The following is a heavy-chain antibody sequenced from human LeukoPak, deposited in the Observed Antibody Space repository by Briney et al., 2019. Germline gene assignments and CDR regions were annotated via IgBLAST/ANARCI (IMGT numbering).Heavy chain of an antibody. D-gene: IGHD4-23*01. CDR3: ARVGGKIGAFDI. CDR2: INHGGST. V-gene: IGHV4-34*01. Sequence: PSETLSLTCAVYGGSFSGYYWSWIRQPPGKGLEWIGEINHGGSTNYNPSLKSRVTISVDTSKNQFSLKLSSVTAADTAVYYCARVGGKIGAFDIWGQGTMVTVSS. CDR1: GGSFSGYY. J-gene: IGHJ3*02.